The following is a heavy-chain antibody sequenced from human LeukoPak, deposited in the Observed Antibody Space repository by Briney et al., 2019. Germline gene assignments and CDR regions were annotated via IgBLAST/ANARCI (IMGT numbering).Heavy chain of an antibody. J-gene: IGHJ4*02. D-gene: IGHD2-8*02. CDR2: ISGSGSDI. CDR1: GFTVNDYY. Sequence: GGSLRLSCAASGFTVNDYYMTWIRQAPGKGLEWVSYISGSGSDISYADSVKGRFTISRDNAKNSLYLQMNSLRAEDTAVYYCARDGVWWKAADYWGQGTLVTVSS. CDR3: ARDGVWWKAADY. V-gene: IGHV3-11*04.